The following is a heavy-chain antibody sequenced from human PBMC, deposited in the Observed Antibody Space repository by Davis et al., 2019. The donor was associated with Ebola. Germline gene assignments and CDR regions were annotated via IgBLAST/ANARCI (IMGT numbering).Heavy chain of an antibody. CDR1: GFTLSYYD. Sequence: GESLKISCAASGFTLSYYDFHWVRQFPGEGLEWVSAIGRADDTYYAGSVKSRFTISRDDAKNSLYLQMNGLRAGDTAVYYCARELPYSSGGHNLYGLDVWGKGTTVTVSS. J-gene: IGHJ6*04. V-gene: IGHV3-13*01. CDR2: IGRADDT. D-gene: IGHD3-22*01. CDR3: ARELPYSSGGHNLYGLDV.